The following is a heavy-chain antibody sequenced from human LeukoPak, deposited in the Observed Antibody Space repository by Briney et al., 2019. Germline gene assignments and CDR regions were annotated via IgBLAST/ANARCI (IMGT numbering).Heavy chain of an antibody. D-gene: IGHD2/OR15-2a*01. CDR2: IWYDGSNK. CDR3: AREGPRGNSQFDY. CDR1: GGSISSNN. J-gene: IGHJ4*02. Sequence: LSLTCAVSGGSISSNNWWSWVRQAPGKGLEWVALIWYDGSNKYYTDSVKGRLTISRDNSKNTLYLQMNNLRAEDTAVYYCAREGPRGNSQFDYWGQGTLVTVSS. V-gene: IGHV3-33*07.